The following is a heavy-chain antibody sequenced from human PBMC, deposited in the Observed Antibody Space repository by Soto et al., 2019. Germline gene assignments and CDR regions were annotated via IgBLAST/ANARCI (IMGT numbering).Heavy chain of an antibody. CDR1: GYTFTSYG. CDR3: ARDIDYGDYVGGWFDP. J-gene: IGHJ5*02. Sequence: QVPLVQSGAEVKKPGASVKVSCKASGYTFTSYGISWVRQAPGQGLEWMGWISAYNGNTNYAQKLQGRVTMTTDTSTSTAYMELRSLRSDDTAVYYCARDIDYGDYVGGWFDPWGQGTLVTVSS. D-gene: IGHD4-17*01. CDR2: ISAYNGNT. V-gene: IGHV1-18*01.